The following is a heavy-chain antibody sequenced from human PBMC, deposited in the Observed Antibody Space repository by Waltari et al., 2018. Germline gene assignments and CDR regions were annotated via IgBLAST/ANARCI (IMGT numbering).Heavy chain of an antibody. D-gene: IGHD3-9*01. CDR3: ARLSYHIVTGYGWFDP. CDR2: SSYSGST. CDR1: GGSIRSASYY. J-gene: IGHJ5*02. V-gene: IGHV4-39*01. Sequence: QLQLQESGPGLVKPSETLSLTCTVSGGSIRSASYYWGWISQPPGKGLEWIGISSYSGSTYYNPSLKSRVTISVDTSKNQFSLKLSSVTAADTAVYYCARLSYHIVTGYGWFDPWGLGTLVTVSS.